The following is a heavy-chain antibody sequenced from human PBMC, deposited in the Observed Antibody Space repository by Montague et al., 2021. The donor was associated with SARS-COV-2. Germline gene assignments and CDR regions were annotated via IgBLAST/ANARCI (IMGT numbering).Heavy chain of an antibody. Sequence: SETLSLTCTVSGGPISSYYWSWIRQPPGKGLEWIGYIYYSGSTNYNPSLKSRVTISVDTSKNQFSLKLSSVTAADTAVYYCARWVLYGGNPDDGAFDIWGQGTTVTVSS. CDR1: GGPISSYY. CDR3: ARWVLYGGNPDDGAFDI. CDR2: IYYSGST. V-gene: IGHV4-59*01. D-gene: IGHD4-23*01. J-gene: IGHJ3*02.